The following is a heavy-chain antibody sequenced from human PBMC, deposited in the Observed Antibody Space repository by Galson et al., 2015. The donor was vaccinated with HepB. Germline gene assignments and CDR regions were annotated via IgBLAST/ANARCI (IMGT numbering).Heavy chain of an antibody. CDR3: ARANYYDSSGYRGGMDV. CDR2: LNWKGDYT. V-gene: IGHV3-20*04. Sequence: SLRLSCAASGFTFHNYGMTWVRQVPGKGLEWVAGLNWKGDYTGYAGSVKGRFTISRDNAQNSLFLQMNSLRAEDTALYYCARANYYDSSGYRGGMDVWGQGTTVAVSS. D-gene: IGHD3-22*01. CDR1: GFTFHNYG. J-gene: IGHJ6*02.